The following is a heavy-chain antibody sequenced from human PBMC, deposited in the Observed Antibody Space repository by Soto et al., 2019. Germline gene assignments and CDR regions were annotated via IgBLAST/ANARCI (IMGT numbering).Heavy chain of an antibody. Sequence: QVQLVQSGAEVKKPGSSVKVSCKASGGTFSSYAISWVRQAPGQGLEWMGGIIPIFGTADYAQKFQGRGTITADESTSTAYMELSSLRSEDTAVYYCACTVSNYYSYGMDVWGQGPTVTVSS. D-gene: IGHD2-8*01. J-gene: IGHJ6*02. CDR1: GGTFSSYA. CDR3: ACTVSNYYSYGMDV. V-gene: IGHV1-69*12. CDR2: IIPIFGTA.